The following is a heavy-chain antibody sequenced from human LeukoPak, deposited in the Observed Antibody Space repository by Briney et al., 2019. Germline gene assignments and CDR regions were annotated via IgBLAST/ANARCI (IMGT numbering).Heavy chain of an antibody. D-gene: IGHD3-16*01. Sequence: GGSLRLSCAASGFTFSDYYMSWIRQAPGKGLEWVSYISSSGSTIYYADSVKGRFTISRDNAKNSLYLQMNSLSAEDTAVYYCARDLSPGDVSPFDPWGQGTLVTVSS. V-gene: IGHV3-11*01. J-gene: IGHJ5*02. CDR1: GFTFSDYY. CDR2: ISSSGSTI. CDR3: ARDLSPGDVSPFDP.